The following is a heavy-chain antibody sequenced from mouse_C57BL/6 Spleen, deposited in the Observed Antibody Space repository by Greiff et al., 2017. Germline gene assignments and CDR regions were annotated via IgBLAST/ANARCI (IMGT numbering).Heavy chain of an antibody. J-gene: IGHJ4*01. V-gene: IGHV5-9-1*02. CDR3: TRGGRALYYARDY. CDR1: GFTFSSYA. D-gene: IGHD3-3*01. CDR2: ISSGGDYI. Sequence: EVMLVESGEGLVKPGGSLKLSCAASGFTFSSYAMSWVRQTPEKRLEWVAYISSGGDYIYYADTVKGRFTISRDNARNTLYLQMSSLKSEDTAMYYCTRGGRALYYARDYWGQGTSVTVSS.